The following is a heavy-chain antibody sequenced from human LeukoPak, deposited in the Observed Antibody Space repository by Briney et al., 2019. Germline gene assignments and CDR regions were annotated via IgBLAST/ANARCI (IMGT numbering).Heavy chain of an antibody. D-gene: IGHD3-10*01. CDR2: ISGSGGST. CDR3: ANLPYRIWFGIDY. CDR1: GFTFSSYA. Sequence: GGSLRLSCAASGFTFSSYAMSWVRQAPGKGLEWVSAISGSGGSTYYADSVKGRFTISRDNSKNTLYLQMNSLRAEDTAVYYCANLPYRIWFGIDYWGQGTLVTVSS. J-gene: IGHJ4*02. V-gene: IGHV3-23*01.